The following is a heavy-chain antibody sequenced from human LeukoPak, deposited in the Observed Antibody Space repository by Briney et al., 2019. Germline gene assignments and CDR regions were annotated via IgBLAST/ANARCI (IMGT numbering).Heavy chain of an antibody. CDR2: IAHDGTT. J-gene: IGHJ4*02. D-gene: IGHD1-26*01. V-gene: IGHV4-4*02. CDR3: TREDRPYCPFAY. CDR1: GGSIDITNY. Sequence: SEPLSLTCGVSGGSIDITNYWSWVRQAPGKGLEWIGEIAHDGTTNYNPSLRSRVAMSFDRANNQFSLSLTSVTAADTAVYYCTREDRPYCPFAYWGQGVLVTV.